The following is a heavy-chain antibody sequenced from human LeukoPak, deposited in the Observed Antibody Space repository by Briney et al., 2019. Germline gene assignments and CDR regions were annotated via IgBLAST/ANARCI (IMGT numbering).Heavy chain of an antibody. CDR2: ISTSGST. J-gene: IGHJ4*02. D-gene: IGHD3-10*01. V-gene: IGHV4-4*09. CDR1: GGSLCGSY. CDR3: ARRGGRFDW. Sequence: SETLSLPRTVSGGSLCGSYWRWMREPPGKGREWIRYISTSGSTNYNPSRKSRVTMSIDTSKSQFSLKLSSVTAADTAFYSCARRGGRFDWWGQGTLVTVSS.